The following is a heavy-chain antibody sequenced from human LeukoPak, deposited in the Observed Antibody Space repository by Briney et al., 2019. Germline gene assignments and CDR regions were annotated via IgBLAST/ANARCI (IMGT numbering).Heavy chain of an antibody. CDR1: GFTFSSYS. Sequence: GGSLRLSCAASGFTFSSYSMNWVSQAPGKWLEWVSSISSSSYIYYADSVKGRFTISRDNAKNSLYLQMNSLRAEDTAVYYCARGYYDILTGYYRELDYWGQGTPVTVSS. CDR3: ARGYYDILTGYYRELDY. J-gene: IGHJ4*02. CDR2: ISSSSYI. D-gene: IGHD3-9*01. V-gene: IGHV3-21*01.